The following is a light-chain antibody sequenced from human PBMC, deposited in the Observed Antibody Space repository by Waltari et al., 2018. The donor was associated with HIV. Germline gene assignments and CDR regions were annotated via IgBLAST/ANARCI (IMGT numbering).Light chain of an antibody. J-gene: IGKJ2*01. CDR3: MQGLQRPHT. CDR1: QCLPDGNGDGS. Sequence: DIVITQSPLSMTVPPGEQGCISGPSSQCLPDGNGDGSLEWYVQKPGQSPQLLIYLGSNRASGVPDRFSGSGAGTSFTLKISRVEAEDVGIYYCMQGLQRPHTFGQGTKLE. CDR2: LGS. V-gene: IGKV2-28*01.